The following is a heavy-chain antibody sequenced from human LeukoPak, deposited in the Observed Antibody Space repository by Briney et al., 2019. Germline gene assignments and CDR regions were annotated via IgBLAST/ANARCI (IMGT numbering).Heavy chain of an antibody. D-gene: IGHD4-17*01. Sequence: GGSLRLSCTASGFIFNDAWMFWVRQAPGKGLEWVGRIKSKADGETADYAVPVKGRFTISRDDSKNTQYLQMNSLKSEDTAVYYCATRLPANGDYPLDFWGQGTLVTVSS. J-gene: IGHJ4*02. V-gene: IGHV3-15*07. CDR3: ATRLPANGDYPLDF. CDR2: IKSKADGETA. CDR1: GFIFNDAW.